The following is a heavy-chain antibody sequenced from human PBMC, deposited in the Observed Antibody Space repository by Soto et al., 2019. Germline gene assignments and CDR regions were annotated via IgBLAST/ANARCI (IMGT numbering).Heavy chain of an antibody. CDR2: IYPGDSDT. D-gene: IGHD1-26*01. V-gene: IGHV5-51*01. CDR3: ARNWATTSRDYYSGMDV. J-gene: IGHJ6*01. Sequence: ESPNVSCKGSGSSLTSYLIGWVRQMPGKCLEWIGIIYPGDSDTRYSPSFQGQVTISADKSISTAYLQWRSLKASDTAIYYCARNWATTSRDYYSGMDVWGQGTTVTVSS. CDR1: GSSLTSYL.